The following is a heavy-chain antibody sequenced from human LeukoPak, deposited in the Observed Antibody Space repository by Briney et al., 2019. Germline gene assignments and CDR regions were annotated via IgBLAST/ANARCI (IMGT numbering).Heavy chain of an antibody. D-gene: IGHD4-23*01. V-gene: IGHV1-46*01. CDR3: ARDNSVEDTAWWFDP. Sequence: GASVKVSCKASGYTFTSYYMHWVRQAPGQGLEWMGIINPSGGSTSYAQKFQGRVTMTRDMSTITDYMELSSLISEDTGVYYCARDNSVEDTAWWFDPWGQGTLVTVSS. CDR1: GYTFTSYY. J-gene: IGHJ5*02. CDR2: INPSGGST.